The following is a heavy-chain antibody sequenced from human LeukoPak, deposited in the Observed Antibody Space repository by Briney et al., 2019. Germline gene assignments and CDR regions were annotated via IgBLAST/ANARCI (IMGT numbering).Heavy chain of an antibody. D-gene: IGHD6-25*01. CDR3: GGPNPLLERPSAMDV. CDR2: IRASGGST. CDR1: GFTFSNYA. Sequence: GGSLRLSCEASGFTFSNYAMSWVRQAPGKGLEWVSSIRASGGSTYYADSVKGRFTISRDNAKNSLYLQMNSLRAEDTAVYYCGGPNPLLERPSAMDVWGQGTTVTVSS. J-gene: IGHJ6*02. V-gene: IGHV3-23*01.